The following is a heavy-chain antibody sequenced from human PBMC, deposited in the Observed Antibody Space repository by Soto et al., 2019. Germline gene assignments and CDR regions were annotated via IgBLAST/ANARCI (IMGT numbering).Heavy chain of an antibody. CDR1: GYTFTGYY. CDR3: ARVDTAMVIWGIFDY. J-gene: IGHJ4*02. V-gene: IGHV1-2*04. Sequence: ASVKVSCKASGYTFTGYYMHWVRQALGQGLEWMGWINPNSGGTNYAQKFQGWVTMTRDTSISTAYMELSRLRSDDTAVYYCARVDTAMVIWGIFDYWGQGTLVTVSS. D-gene: IGHD5-18*01. CDR2: INPNSGGT.